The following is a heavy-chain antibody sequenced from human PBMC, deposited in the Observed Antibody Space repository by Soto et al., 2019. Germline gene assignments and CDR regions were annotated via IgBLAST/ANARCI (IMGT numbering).Heavy chain of an antibody. V-gene: IGHV3-23*01. CDR2: ISGSGGST. Sequence: GGSLRLSCAASGFTFSSYAMSWVRQAPGKGLEWVSAISGSGGSTYYADSVKGRFTISRDNSKNTLYLQMNSLRAEDTAVYYCAKPRGSGSYYYYYGMDVWGQGTTVTVSS. CDR1: GFTFSSYA. CDR3: AKPRGSGSYYYYYGMDV. D-gene: IGHD3-10*01. J-gene: IGHJ6*02.